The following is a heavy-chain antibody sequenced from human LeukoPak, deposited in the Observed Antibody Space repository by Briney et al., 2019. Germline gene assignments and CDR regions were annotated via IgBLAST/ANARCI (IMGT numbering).Heavy chain of an antibody. D-gene: IGHD5-12*01. CDR1: GFTFSSYS. CDR2: ISSSSSYI. CDR3: ARDLYSGYDPADY. J-gene: IGHJ4*02. V-gene: IGHV3-21*01. Sequence: GGSLRLSCAASGFTFSSYSMNWVRQAPGKGLEWVSSISSSSSYIYYADSVKGRFTISRDSAKNSLYLQMNSLRAEDTAVYYCARDLYSGYDPADYWGQGTLVTVSS.